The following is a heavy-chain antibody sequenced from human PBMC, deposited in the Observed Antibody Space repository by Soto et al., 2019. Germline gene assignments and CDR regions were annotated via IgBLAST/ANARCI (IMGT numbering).Heavy chain of an antibody. CDR2: IIPILGIA. J-gene: IGHJ4*02. V-gene: IGHV1-69*04. CDR3: ARDGVDTAMVFDY. CDR1: GGTFSSYP. D-gene: IGHD5-18*01. Sequence: QVQLVQSGAEVKKPGSSVKVSCKASGGTFSSYPISWVRQAPGQGLEWMGRIIPILGIANYAQKFQGRVTITADKSTSTAYMELSSLRSEDTAVYYCARDGVDTAMVFDYWGQGTLVTVSS.